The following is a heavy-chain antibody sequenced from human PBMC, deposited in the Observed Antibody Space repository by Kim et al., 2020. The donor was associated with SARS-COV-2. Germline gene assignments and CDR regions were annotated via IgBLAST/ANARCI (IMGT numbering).Heavy chain of an antibody. CDR3: AGRLWDCSGYPRFDL. CDR2: ISHTSRTI. D-gene: IGHD5-12*01. V-gene: IGHV3-11*01. J-gene: IGHJ4*01. Sequence: GGSLRLSCAASGFSFSDYYMNWIRQTPERGLEWLSYISHTSRTIYYADSARGRFTISRDNARKVVFLQMNSLRIEDSAMYYCAGRLWDCSGYPRFDLWG. CDR1: GFSFSDYY.